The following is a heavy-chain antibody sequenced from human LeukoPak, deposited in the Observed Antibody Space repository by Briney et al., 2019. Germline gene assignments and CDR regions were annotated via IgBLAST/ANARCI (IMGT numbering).Heavy chain of an antibody. Sequence: ASVKVSCKASGYTFTGYYMHWVRQAPGQGLEWMGWINPNSGGTNYAQKFQGRVTMTRDTSISTAYMELSRLRSDDTAVYYCARDREGITIFGVDKYYFDYWGQGTLVTVSS. J-gene: IGHJ4*02. CDR3: ARDREGITIFGVDKYYFDY. V-gene: IGHV1-2*02. CDR2: INPNSGGT. CDR1: GYTFTGYY. D-gene: IGHD3-3*01.